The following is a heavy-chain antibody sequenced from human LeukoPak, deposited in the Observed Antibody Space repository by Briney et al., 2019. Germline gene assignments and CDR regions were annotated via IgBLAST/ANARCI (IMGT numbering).Heavy chain of an antibody. Sequence: EGSLRLSCAASEFTFSTYDMHWVRQATGKGLEWVSTIDTAGNTWYPDSVKGRFTISRENAKNSLNLQMSSLRVGDTAVYYCARAKMPGIQTAGRVNYFDSWGQGTLVTVSS. D-gene: IGHD6-13*01. CDR3: ARAKMPGIQTAGRVNYFDS. V-gene: IGHV3-13*01. CDR2: IDTAGNT. J-gene: IGHJ4*02. CDR1: EFTFSTYD.